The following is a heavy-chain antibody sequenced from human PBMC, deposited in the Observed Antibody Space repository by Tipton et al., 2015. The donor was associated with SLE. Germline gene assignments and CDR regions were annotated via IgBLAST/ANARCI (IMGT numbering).Heavy chain of an antibody. V-gene: IGHV3-23*01. Sequence: SLRLSCAASGFTFSSYGMSWVRQAPGKGLEWVSAISDSGGRTYYADSVKGRFTISRDNSKNTLYLQMNSLRAEDTAVYYCARQSSGLDYWGQGTLVTVSS. CDR2: ISDSGGRT. J-gene: IGHJ4*02. CDR1: GFTFSSYG. CDR3: ARQSSGLDY. D-gene: IGHD3-22*01.